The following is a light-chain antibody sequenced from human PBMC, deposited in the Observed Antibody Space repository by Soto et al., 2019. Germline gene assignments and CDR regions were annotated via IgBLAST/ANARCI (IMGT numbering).Light chain of an antibody. V-gene: IGKV1-5*03. CDR3: QQYNSYPLT. CDR1: PSISSW. Sequence: DIQMTQSPSTLSASVGDRVTITCRASPSISSWLAWYQQKPGKAPKVLIYKASTLESGVPSRFSGSGSGTEFALTISRLQPDDFATYYCQQYNSYPLTFGGGTKVEIK. CDR2: KAS. J-gene: IGKJ4*01.